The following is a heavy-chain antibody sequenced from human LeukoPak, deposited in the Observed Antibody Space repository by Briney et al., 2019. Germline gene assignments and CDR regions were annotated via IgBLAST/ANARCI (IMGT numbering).Heavy chain of an antibody. V-gene: IGHV4-59*01. D-gene: IGHD6-19*01. J-gene: IGHJ4*02. CDR3: ARGRRSQWLSY. CDR2: IYYSGST. CDR1: GGYISSYY. Sequence: AETLSLTCTVSGGYISSYYWSWLRQPPGKGVEWIGYIYYSGSTNYNPSLKSRVTISVDTSKNQFSLKLSSVTAADTAVYYCARGRRSQWLSYWGQGTLVTVSS.